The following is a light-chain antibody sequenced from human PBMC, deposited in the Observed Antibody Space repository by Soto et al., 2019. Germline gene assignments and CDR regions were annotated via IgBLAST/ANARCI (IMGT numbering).Light chain of an antibody. J-gene: IGKJ1*01. CDR1: QNVNSW. CDR2: KAS. V-gene: IGKV1-6*01. Sequence: IKLTQSPSSLSASVGHRVTLTCRASQNVNSWLAWYQQKPGEAPKVLIYKASALESGVPSRFSGSGSGTDFTLTISSLQPEDFATYYCLQDYNYPRTFGQGTKVDIK. CDR3: LQDYNYPRT.